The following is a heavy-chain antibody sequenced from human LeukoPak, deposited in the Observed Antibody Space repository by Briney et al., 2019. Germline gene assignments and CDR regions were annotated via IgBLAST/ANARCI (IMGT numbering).Heavy chain of an antibody. CDR3: ARGPHIAAAGTWWFDP. D-gene: IGHD6-13*01. V-gene: IGHV1-46*01. Sequence: ASVKVSCKASGYTFTTYYMHWVRQAPGQGLEWRGIINPTSGATNYAKRFQGRVTMTRDTSTSTVYMEVSSLRSEDTAVYYCARGPHIAAAGTWWFDPWGQGTLVTVSS. CDR2: INPTSGAT. CDR1: GYTFTTYY. J-gene: IGHJ5*02.